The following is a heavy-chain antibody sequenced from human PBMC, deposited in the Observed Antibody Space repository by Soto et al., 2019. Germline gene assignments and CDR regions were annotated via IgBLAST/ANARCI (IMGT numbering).Heavy chain of an antibody. CDR3: ATTTIAGAFDI. V-gene: IGHV1-46*03. D-gene: IGHD2-21*02. CDR2: INPSGGST. J-gene: IGHJ3*02. CDR1: GYTFTSYY. Sequence: QVQLVQSGAEVKKPGASVKVSCKASGYTFTSYYMHWVRQAPGQGLEWMGIINPSGGSTSYAQKFKSRVTMTRDTSTSTVYMERSSLRSEDTAVYYCATTTIAGAFDIWGKGKMVTVSS.